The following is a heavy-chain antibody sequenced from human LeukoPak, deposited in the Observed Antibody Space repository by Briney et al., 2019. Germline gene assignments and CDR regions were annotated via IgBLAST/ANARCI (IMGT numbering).Heavy chain of an antibody. CDR1: GFTFDDYA. V-gene: IGHV3-9*01. CDR3: ARVEASGYDYGAFDY. D-gene: IGHD5-12*01. Sequence: PGRSLRLSCAASGFTFDDYAMHWVRQAPGKGLEWVSGISWNSGSIGYVDSVKGRFTISRDNAKNSLYLQMNSLRAEDTAVYYCARVEASGYDYGAFDYWGQGTLVTVSS. CDR2: ISWNSGSI. J-gene: IGHJ4*02.